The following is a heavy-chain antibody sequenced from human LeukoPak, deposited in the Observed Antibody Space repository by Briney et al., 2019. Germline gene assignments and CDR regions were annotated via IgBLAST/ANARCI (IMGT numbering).Heavy chain of an antibody. CDR1: GYTFAGYY. Sequence: ASVKVSCKASGYTFAGYYMHWVRQAPGQGLEWMGWINPNSGGTSYAQKFQGRVTMTRDTSTSTVYMELSSLRSEDTAVYYCAGDYGGNSRSDAFDIWGQGTMVTVSS. J-gene: IGHJ3*02. V-gene: IGHV1-2*02. CDR3: AGDYGGNSRSDAFDI. CDR2: INPNSGGT. D-gene: IGHD4-23*01.